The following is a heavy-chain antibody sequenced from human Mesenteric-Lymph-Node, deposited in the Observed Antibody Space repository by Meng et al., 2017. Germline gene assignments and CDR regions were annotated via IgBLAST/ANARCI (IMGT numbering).Heavy chain of an antibody. V-gene: IGHV4-61*01. CDR1: GDSLSSSTYH. CDR3: ARGFRSSNWYLTWFDP. D-gene: IGHD6-13*01. Sequence: SETLSLTCNVSGDSLSSSTYHWSWIRQPPGKGLEWIAYIFYTGTTSYNPSLKSRVTMSVDTSKNQFSLKLSSVTAADTAIYYCARGFRSSNWYLTWFDPWGQGSLVTVSS. CDR2: IFYTGTT. J-gene: IGHJ5*02.